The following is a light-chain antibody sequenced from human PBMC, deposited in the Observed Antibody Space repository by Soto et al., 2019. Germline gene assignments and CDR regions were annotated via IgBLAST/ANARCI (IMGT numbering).Light chain of an antibody. CDR2: GAS. J-gene: IGKJ1*01. CDR3: LHYFYSPPWT. Sequence: EIVLTQSPGILSLSPGERATLSCRASQSVVTSYLGWYQQKPGQPPRLLIYGASIRATGIPDRFGGSGSGTDFPLTISRLEPEDFAVYYCLHYFYSPPWTFGQGTDVEIK. V-gene: IGKV3-20*01. CDR1: QSVVTSY.